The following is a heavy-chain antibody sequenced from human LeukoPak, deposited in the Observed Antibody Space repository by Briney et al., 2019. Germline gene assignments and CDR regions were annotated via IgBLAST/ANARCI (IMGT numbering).Heavy chain of an antibody. V-gene: IGHV3-30*18. CDR2: ISYDGSNK. Sequence: GRSLRLSCAASGFAFSSYGMHWVRQAPGKGLEWVAVISYDGSNKYYADSVKGRFTISRDNSKNTLYLQMNSLRAEDTAVYYCAKVLRFLEWSLPLYGMDVWGQGTTVTVSS. J-gene: IGHJ6*02. CDR3: AKVLRFLEWSLPLYGMDV. CDR1: GFAFSSYG. D-gene: IGHD3-3*01.